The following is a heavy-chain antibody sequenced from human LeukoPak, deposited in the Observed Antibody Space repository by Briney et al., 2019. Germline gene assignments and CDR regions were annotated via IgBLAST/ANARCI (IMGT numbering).Heavy chain of an antibody. V-gene: IGHV3-30-3*01. CDR3: ARDPPQRAFDI. J-gene: IGHJ3*02. Sequence: GGSLRLSCAASGFTFSSYALHWVRQAPGKGLEWVAVISHDGSTKYYADSVKGRFTISRDNSMNTLYLQMNSLRAEDTAVYYCARDPPQRAFDIWAKGQWSPSLQ. CDR2: ISHDGSTK. CDR1: GFTFSSYA.